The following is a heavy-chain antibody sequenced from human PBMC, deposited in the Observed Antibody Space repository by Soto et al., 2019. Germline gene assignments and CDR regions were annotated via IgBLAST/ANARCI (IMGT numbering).Heavy chain of an antibody. CDR2: ISAYNGNT. V-gene: IGHV1-18*01. J-gene: IGHJ5*02. Sequence: QVQLVQSGAEVKKPGASVKVSCKASGYTFTSYGISWVRQAPGQGLEWMGWISAYNGNTNYAQKLQGRVTMTTDTSKNTAYMELRSLRADDTAVYYCAREGPTYYDFWSGYYANWFDPWGQGTLVTVSS. CDR1: GYTFTSYG. D-gene: IGHD3-3*01. CDR3: AREGPTYYDFWSGYYANWFDP.